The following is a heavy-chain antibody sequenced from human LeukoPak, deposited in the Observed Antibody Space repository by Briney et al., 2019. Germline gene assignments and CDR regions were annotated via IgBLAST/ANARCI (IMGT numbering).Heavy chain of an antibody. D-gene: IGHD6-13*01. J-gene: IGHJ5*02. Sequence: SETLSLTRTVSGGSISSYYWSWIRQPPGKGLEWIGYIYYSGSTNYNPSLKSRVTISVDTSKNQFSLKLSSVTAADTAVYYCARERIIAAAGRYWFDPWGQGTLVTVSS. CDR1: GGSISSYY. CDR2: IYYSGST. V-gene: IGHV4-59*01. CDR3: ARERIIAAAGRYWFDP.